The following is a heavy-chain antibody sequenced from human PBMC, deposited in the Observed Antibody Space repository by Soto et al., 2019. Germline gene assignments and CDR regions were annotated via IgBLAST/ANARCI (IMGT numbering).Heavy chain of an antibody. D-gene: IGHD3-10*01. CDR3: ARGQDFYYYGSGSYYRPYYYYYMDV. Sequence: PSETLSLTCTVSGGSISSYYWSWIRQHPGKGLEWIGDIYYSGSTNYNPSLKSRVTISVDTSKNQFSLKLSSVTAADTAVYYCARGQDFYYYGSGSYYRPYYYYYMDVWGKGTTVTLSS. CDR1: GGSISSYY. J-gene: IGHJ6*03. CDR2: IYYSGST. V-gene: IGHV4-59*12.